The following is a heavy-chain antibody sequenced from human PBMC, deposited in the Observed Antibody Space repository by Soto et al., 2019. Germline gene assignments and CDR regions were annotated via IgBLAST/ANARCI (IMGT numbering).Heavy chain of an antibody. J-gene: IGHJ3*02. Sequence: PGESLKISCKGSGTSFTSYWIAWVRQVPGKGLEWMGIIFPGDSDTRSSPSFQGQVTMSVDKSITTAYLQWSSLKASDTAMYYCARLRSSGYDAFDIWGQGTMVTVS. D-gene: IGHD3-22*01. CDR2: IFPGDSDT. V-gene: IGHV5-51*01. CDR3: ARLRSSGYDAFDI. CDR1: GTSFTSYW.